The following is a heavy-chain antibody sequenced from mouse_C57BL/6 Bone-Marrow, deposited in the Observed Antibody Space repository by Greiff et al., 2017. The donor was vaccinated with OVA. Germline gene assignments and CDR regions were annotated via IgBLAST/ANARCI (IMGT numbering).Heavy chain of an antibody. CDR1: GFNIKDDY. Sequence: EVQLQESGAELVRPGASVKLSCTASGFNIKDDYMHWVKQRPEQGLEWIGWIDPENGDTEYASKFQGKAPITADTSSNTAYLQLSSLTSEDTAVYYCTPITTVSWYFDVWGTGTTVTVSS. D-gene: IGHD1-1*01. V-gene: IGHV14-4*01. CDR2: IDPENGDT. CDR3: TPITTVSWYFDV. J-gene: IGHJ1*03.